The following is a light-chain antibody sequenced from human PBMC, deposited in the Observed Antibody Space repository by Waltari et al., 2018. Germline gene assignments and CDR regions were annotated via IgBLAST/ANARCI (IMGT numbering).Light chain of an antibody. V-gene: IGKV3-11*01. J-gene: IGKJ4*01. Sequence: EIVLTHSPATLSLSPGERATLSCRASQSVRVYLAWYQQKPGQAPRLLIYDTSNRASGTPDRFSGSGSGTDFSLSISSLEPEDFAVYYCQQRHNWPLTSGGGTKVEIK. CDR2: DTS. CDR3: QQRHNWPLT. CDR1: QSVRVY.